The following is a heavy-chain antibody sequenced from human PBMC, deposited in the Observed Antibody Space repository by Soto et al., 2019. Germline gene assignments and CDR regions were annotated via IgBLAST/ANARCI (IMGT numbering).Heavy chain of an antibody. D-gene: IGHD6-19*01. J-gene: IGHJ6*02. Sequence: PGGSLRLSCAASGFTLSIYSMNWVRQAPGKGLEWVSVIYSGGSTYYADSVKGRFTISRDNSKNTLYLQMNSLRAEDTAVYYCAREGSGWQYYYYGMDVWGQGTTVTVSS. CDR1: GFTLSIYS. V-gene: IGHV3-66*01. CDR3: AREGSGWQYYYYGMDV. CDR2: IYSGGST.